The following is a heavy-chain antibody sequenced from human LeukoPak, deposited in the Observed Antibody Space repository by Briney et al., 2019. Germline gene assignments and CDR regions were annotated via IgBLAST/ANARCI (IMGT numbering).Heavy chain of an antibody. CDR1: GGSISSGGYY. CDR2: IYYSGST. J-gene: IGHJ3*02. CDR3: ARSSDDDAFDI. Sequence: PSETLSLTCTVSGGSISSGGYYWSWIRQHPGKGLEWIGYIYYSGSTYYNPSLKSRVTISVDTSKNQFSLKLSSVTAADTAVYYCARSSDDDAFDIWGQGTMVTVSS. V-gene: IGHV4-31*03.